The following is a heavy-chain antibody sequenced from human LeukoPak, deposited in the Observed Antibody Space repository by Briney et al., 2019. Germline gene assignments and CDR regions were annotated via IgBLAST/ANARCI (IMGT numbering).Heavy chain of an antibody. D-gene: IGHD2-21*01. J-gene: IGHJ6*02. CDR2: IYYSGST. CDR1: GGSISSYY. V-gene: IGHV4-59*01. Sequence: SETLSLTCTVSGGSISSYYWSWNRQPPGKGLEWIGYIYYSGSTNYNPSLKSRVTISVDTSKNQFSLKLSSVTAADTAVYYCARDLYCGGDCPRYYGMDVWGQGTTVTVSS. CDR3: ARDLYCGGDCPRYYGMDV.